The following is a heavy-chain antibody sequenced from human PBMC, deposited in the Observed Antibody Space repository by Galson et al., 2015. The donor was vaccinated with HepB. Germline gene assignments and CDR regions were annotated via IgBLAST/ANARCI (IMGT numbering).Heavy chain of an antibody. D-gene: IGHD3-3*01. J-gene: IGHJ1*01. CDR1: GFTFSSYA. CDR3: AKLGEYYDFWSDSEYFQH. V-gene: IGHV3-23*01. CDR2: ISGSGGST. Sequence: SLRLSCAASGFTFSSYAMSWVRQAPGKGLEWVSAISGSGGSTYYADSVKGRFTISRDNSKNTLYLQMNSLRAEDTAVCYCAKLGEYYDFWSDSEYFQHWGQGTLVTVSS.